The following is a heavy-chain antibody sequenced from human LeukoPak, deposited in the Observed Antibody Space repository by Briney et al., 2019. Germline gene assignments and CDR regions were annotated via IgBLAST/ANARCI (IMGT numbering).Heavy chain of an antibody. CDR1: GFTFSSYG. D-gene: IGHD6-19*01. J-gene: IGHJ5*02. CDR2: IWYDGSNK. V-gene: IGHV3-33*01. CDR3: ARGRSMLIAVAGYNWFDP. Sequence: GGSLRLSCAASGFTFSSYGMHWVCQAPGKGLEWVAVIWYDGSNKYYADSVKGRFTISRDSSKNTRYLQMNSLRAEDTAVYYCARGRSMLIAVAGYNWFDPWGQGTLVTVSS.